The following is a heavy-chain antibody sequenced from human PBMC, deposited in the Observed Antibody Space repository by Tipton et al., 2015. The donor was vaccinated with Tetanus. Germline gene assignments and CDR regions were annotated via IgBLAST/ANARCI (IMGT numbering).Heavy chain of an antibody. V-gene: IGHV1-2*02. D-gene: IGHD1-7*01. J-gene: IGHJ4*02. CDR3: ARDSYVTGTTSHFDF. Sequence: QVQLVQSGAEVREPGASVKVSCKAFGYTFTNYGIHWVRQAPGQGLEWLGWINPDSGGTKDTQNFQGRVTMTRDTPTTTVYLELTSLKSDDTAVYYCARDSYVTGTTSHFDFWGQGSLVNVSS. CDR1: GYTFTNYG. CDR2: INPDSGGT.